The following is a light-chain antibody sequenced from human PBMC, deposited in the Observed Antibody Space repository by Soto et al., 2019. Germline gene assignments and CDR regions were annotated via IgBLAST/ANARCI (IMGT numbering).Light chain of an antibody. CDR3: QSYDSSNQV. Sequence: NFMLTQPHSVSESPGKTVTISCTRSSGNIASNYVQWYQQRPGSAPTTVIYEDNQRPSGVPDRFSGSIDSSSNSASLTISGLKTEDEADYYCQSYDSSNQVFGAGTKLTVL. V-gene: IGLV6-57*04. CDR1: SGNIASNY. CDR2: EDN. J-gene: IGLJ2*01.